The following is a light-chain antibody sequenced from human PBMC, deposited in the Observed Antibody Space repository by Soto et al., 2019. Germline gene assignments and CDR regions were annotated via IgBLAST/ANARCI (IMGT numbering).Light chain of an antibody. J-gene: IGLJ2*01. CDR1: TSNIVNNF. Sequence: QSVLTQPPSVSAAPGQKVTISCSGNTSNIVNNFVSWYQHLPGAAPKLLIYVNNKRPSGVPERFSGSKGGSSATLGIAGLQTGDEADYYCATWDTRRSGVVFGGGTKLTVL. CDR2: VNN. V-gene: IGLV1-51*01. CDR3: ATWDTRRSGVV.